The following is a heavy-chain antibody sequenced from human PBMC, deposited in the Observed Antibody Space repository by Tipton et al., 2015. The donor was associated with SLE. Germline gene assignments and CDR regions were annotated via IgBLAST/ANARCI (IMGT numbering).Heavy chain of an antibody. D-gene: IGHD3-22*01. CDR3: AGEGYYYDGSADY. Sequence: SLRLSCAASGFTFNNYPMHWVRQAPGKGLEWVALISYDGSSKYYADSVIGRFTISRDNSKNTLYLQMHSLRAEDTAVYYCAGEGYYYDGSADYWGQGTLVTVSS. J-gene: IGHJ4*02. CDR1: GFTFNNYP. V-gene: IGHV3-30*04. CDR2: ISYDGSSK.